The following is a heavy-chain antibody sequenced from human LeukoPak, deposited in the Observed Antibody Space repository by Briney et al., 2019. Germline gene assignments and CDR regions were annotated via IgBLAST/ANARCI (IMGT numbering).Heavy chain of an antibody. V-gene: IGHV3-11*04. CDR3: ARVLLLGATPVYFDY. CDR2: ISSSSSTI. CDR1: GFTLSDYY. Sequence: GGSLRLSFAASGFTLSDYYMSWIRQAPGKGLEWVSYISSSSSTIYYADSVKGRFTISRDNAKNSLYLQMNSLRAEDTAVYYCARVLLLGATPVYFDYWGQGTLVTVSS. D-gene: IGHD1-26*01. J-gene: IGHJ4*02.